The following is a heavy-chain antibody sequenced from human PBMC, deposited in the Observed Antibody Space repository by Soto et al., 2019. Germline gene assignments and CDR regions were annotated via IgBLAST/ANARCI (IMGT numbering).Heavy chain of an antibody. Sequence: XSVKVSCEASVYTFTCYYMHWVRQAPGQGLKWMGWINPNSGGTNYAQKFQGRVTMTRDTSISTAYMELSRLRSDDTAVYYCARGKNWFDTWGQGTLVTVSS. CDR3: ARGKNWFDT. CDR1: VYTFTCYY. J-gene: IGHJ5*02. V-gene: IGHV1-2*02. CDR2: INPNSGGT.